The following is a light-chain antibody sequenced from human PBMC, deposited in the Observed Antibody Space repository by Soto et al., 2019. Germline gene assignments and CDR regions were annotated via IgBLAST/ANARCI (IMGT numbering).Light chain of an antibody. Sequence: DIQMTQSPSTLSASVEDRVTITCRASQSISSWLAWYQQKPGKAPNLLIYKASSLESGVPSRFSGSGSGTEFTLTISSLQSDDFATYYCQQYDSYPLTFGGGTKVEIK. CDR1: QSISSW. CDR3: QQYDSYPLT. J-gene: IGKJ4*01. V-gene: IGKV1-5*03. CDR2: KAS.